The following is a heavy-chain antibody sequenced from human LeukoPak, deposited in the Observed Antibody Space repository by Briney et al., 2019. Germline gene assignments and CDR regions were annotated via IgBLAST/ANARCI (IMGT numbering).Heavy chain of an antibody. CDR2: ISAYNGNT. CDR1: GYTFTSYG. CDR3: ARVPNAGYSSDELCYFDY. D-gene: IGHD6-19*01. J-gene: IGHJ4*02. V-gene: IGHV1-18*01. Sequence: GASVKVSCKASGYTFTSYGISWVRQAPGQGLEWMGWISAYNGNTNYAQKLQGRVAMTTDTSTSTAYMELRSLRSDDTAVYYCARVPNAGYSSDELCYFDYWGQGTLVTVSS.